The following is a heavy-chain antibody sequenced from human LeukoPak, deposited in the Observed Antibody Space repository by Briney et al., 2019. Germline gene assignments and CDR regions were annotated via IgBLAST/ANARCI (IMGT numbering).Heavy chain of an antibody. CDR1: GYTFTSYD. CDR3: ARDRGMTTVTHWFDP. D-gene: IGHD4-17*01. V-gene: IGHV1-8*01. J-gene: IGHJ5*02. CDR2: MNPNSGNT. Sequence: GASVKVSCKASGYTFTSYDINWVRQATGQGLEWMGWMNPNSGNTGYAQKFQGRVTMTRNTSISTAYMELSSLRSDDTAVYYCARDRGMTTVTHWFDPWGQGTLVTVSS.